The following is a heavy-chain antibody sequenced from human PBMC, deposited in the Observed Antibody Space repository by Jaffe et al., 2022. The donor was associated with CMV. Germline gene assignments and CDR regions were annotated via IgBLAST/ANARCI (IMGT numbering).Heavy chain of an antibody. CDR3: ARGGGSYYRFTPYFDY. J-gene: IGHJ4*02. CDR1: GFTFSSYE. V-gene: IGHV3-48*03. D-gene: IGHD1-26*01. Sequence: EVQLVESGGGLVQPGGSLRLSCAASGFTFSSYEMNWVRQAPGKGLEWVSYISSSGSTIYYADSVKGRFTISRDNAKNSLYLQMNSLRAEDTAVYYCARGGGSYYRFTPYFDYWGQGTLVTVSS. CDR2: ISSSGSTI.